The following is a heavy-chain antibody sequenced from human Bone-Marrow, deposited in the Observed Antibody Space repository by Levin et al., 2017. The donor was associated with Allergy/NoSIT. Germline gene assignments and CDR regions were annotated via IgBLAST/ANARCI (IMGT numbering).Heavy chain of an antibody. Sequence: GGSLRLSCAASGLTFSSYWMHWVRQAPGKGLVWVSRVNSDGTNTTYADSVKGRFTMSRDNAKNTVYLQMNSLGAEDTAAYYCAVNLTVTTDYWGQGTRVTVSS. CDR2: VNSDGTNT. V-gene: IGHV3-74*01. CDR1: GLTFSSYW. D-gene: IGHD4-17*01. CDR3: AVNLTVTTDY. J-gene: IGHJ4*02.